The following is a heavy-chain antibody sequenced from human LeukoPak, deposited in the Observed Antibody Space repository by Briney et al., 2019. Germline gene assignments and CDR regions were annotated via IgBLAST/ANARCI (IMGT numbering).Heavy chain of an antibody. CDR1: GFTFSTYA. J-gene: IGHJ6*02. V-gene: IGHV3-23*01. D-gene: IGHD1-1*01. CDR2: ISGSGGST. CDR3: AKDQRRGAGLEPVYGMDV. Sequence: GGSLRLSCAASGFTFSTYAMSWVRQAPGRGLEWVSTISGSGGSTYYADSVKGRFTISRDNSKDTLYLQMNTLRGEDTAVYYCAKDQRRGAGLEPVYGMDVWGQGTTVTVSS.